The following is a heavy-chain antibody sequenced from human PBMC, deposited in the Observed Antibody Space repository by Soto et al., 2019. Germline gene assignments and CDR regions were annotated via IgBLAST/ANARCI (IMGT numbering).Heavy chain of an antibody. J-gene: IGHJ6*02. Sequence: SETLSLTCAVYGGSFSGYYWSWIRQPPGKGLESIGEINHSGSTNYNPSLKSRVTISVDTSKNQFSLKLSSVTAADTAVYYCASTYYDFWSGKIYYYYVMDVWGQGTTVTVSS. CDR2: INHSGST. D-gene: IGHD3-3*01. CDR1: GGSFSGYY. CDR3: ASTYYDFWSGKIYYYYVMDV. V-gene: IGHV4-34*01.